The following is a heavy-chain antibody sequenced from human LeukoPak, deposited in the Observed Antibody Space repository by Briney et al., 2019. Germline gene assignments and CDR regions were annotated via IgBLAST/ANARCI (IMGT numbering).Heavy chain of an antibody. D-gene: IGHD1-26*01. J-gene: IGHJ5*02. Sequence: SETLSLTCTVSGGSISSSSYYWGWIRQPRGKGLEWIESIYYSGSTYYNPSLKSRVTISVDTSKNQFSLKLSSVTAADTAVYYCATNGIVGATSWFDPWGQGTLVTVSS. CDR2: IYYSGST. V-gene: IGHV4-39*01. CDR3: ATNGIVGATSWFDP. CDR1: GGSISSSSYY.